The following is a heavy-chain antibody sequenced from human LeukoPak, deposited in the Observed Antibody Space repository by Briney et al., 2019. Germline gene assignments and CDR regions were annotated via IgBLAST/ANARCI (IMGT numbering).Heavy chain of an antibody. V-gene: IGHV1-46*01. CDR2: INPDGGST. CDR1: GYTFTSYW. Sequence: ASVKVSCKASGYTFTSYWMQWVRQAPGQGLEWMGLINPDGGSTAYAHRFQGRVTMTRDTSTSTVYMDLSSLRSEDTAMYYCARAPRNSSTMLDYWGQGTLVTVSS. J-gene: IGHJ4*02. D-gene: IGHD6-13*01. CDR3: ARAPRNSSTMLDY.